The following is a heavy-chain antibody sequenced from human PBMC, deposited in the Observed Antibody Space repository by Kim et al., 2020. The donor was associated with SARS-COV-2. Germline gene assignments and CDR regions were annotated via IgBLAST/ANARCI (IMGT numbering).Heavy chain of an antibody. D-gene: IGHD6-6*01. CDR2: LDYNGGKE. CDR1: GFTFSSYG. V-gene: IGHV3-30*02. J-gene: IGHJ5*02. Sequence: GGSLRLSCAASGFTFSSYGLHWVRQAPGKGLEWVAFLDYNGGKEYYADSVKGRFTIFRDNSKNTLYLQMNSLRAEDTAVYYCARDWIAVRPGWFDPWGQGTLVSVSS. CDR3: ARDWIAVRPGWFDP.